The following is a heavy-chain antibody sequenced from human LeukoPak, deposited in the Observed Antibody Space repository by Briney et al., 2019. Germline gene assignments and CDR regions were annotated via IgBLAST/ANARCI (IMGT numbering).Heavy chain of an antibody. V-gene: IGHV3-7*01. CDR1: GFTFSSYW. CDR2: IKQDGSEK. D-gene: IGHD6-19*01. CDR3: ARDPLSSGWEDY. J-gene: IGHJ4*02. Sequence: PGGSLRLSCGASGFTFSSYWMSWVRQAPGKGLEWVANIKQDGSEKYYVDSVKGRFTISRDNAKNSLYLQMNSLRAEDTAVYYCARDPLSSGWEDYWGQGTLVTVSS.